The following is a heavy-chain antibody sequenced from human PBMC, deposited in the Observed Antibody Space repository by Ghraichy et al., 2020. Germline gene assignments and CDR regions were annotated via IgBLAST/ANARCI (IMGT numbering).Heavy chain of an antibody. CDR3: ASDFCSSTSCDLYGMDV. D-gene: IGHD2-2*01. J-gene: IGHJ6*02. CDR1: GFTFSSYG. V-gene: IGHV3-33*01. Sequence: GESLNISCAASGFTFSSYGMHWVRQAPGKGLEWVAVIWYDGSNKYYADSVKGRFTISRDNSKNTLYLQMNSLRAEDTAVYYCASDFCSSTSCDLYGMDVWGQGTTVTVSS. CDR2: IWYDGSNK.